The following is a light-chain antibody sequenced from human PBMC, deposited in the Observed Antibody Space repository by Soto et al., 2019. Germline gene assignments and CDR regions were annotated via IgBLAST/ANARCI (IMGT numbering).Light chain of an antibody. CDR2: GAS. J-gene: IGKJ5*01. V-gene: IGKV3D-15*01. CDR1: QSINSF. CDR3: QQHDQWPIT. Sequence: EIVLTQSPGTLSLSPGEGATLSCRASQSINSFLAWYQQRRGQAPRLLIHGASNRATGIPDRFSGSGSGTEFTLTISSLQPEDFATYYCQQHDQWPITFGQGTRLEIK.